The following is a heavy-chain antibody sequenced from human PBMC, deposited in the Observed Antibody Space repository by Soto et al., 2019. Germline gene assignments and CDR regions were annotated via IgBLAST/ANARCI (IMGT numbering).Heavy chain of an antibody. J-gene: IGHJ6*02. D-gene: IGHD6-13*01. CDR2: ISSGGSTI. Sequence: EVQLVESGGGLGQPGGSLRLSCAASGFTFSSYEMNWVRQAPGKGLEWVSYISSGGSTIYYADSVKGRFTISRDNAKSSLYLQMNRLKAEYTAAYYCAREGFSTYGMDVWGQGTTVTVSS. V-gene: IGHV3-48*03. CDR3: AREGFSTYGMDV. CDR1: GFTFSSYE.